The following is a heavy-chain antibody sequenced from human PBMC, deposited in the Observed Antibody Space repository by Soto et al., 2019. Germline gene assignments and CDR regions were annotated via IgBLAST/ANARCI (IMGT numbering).Heavy chain of an antibody. CDR2: IYYSGST. CDR1: GGSISSSGYY. J-gene: IGHJ4*02. V-gene: IGHV4-39*01. Sequence: PSETLSLTCTVSGGSISSSGYYWGWIRQPPGKGLEWIGSIYYSGSTYYNPSLKSRVTISVDTSKNQFSLKLSSVTAADTAVYYCARQVTMVRGVTHFDYWGQGTLVTVS. CDR3: ARQVTMVRGVTHFDY. D-gene: IGHD3-10*01.